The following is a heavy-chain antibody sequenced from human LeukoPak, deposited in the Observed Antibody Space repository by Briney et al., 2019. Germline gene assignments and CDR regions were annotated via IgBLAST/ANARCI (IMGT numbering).Heavy chain of an antibody. CDR3: ARGDFSFDP. V-gene: IGHV3-30*01. Sequence: GRSLRLSCAASGFTFSSYAMHWVRQAPGKGLEWVAVISYDGSNKYYADSVKGRFTISRDNSKNTLYLQMNSLRAEDTAVYYCARGDFSFDPWGQGTLVNVSS. CDR1: GFTFSSYA. D-gene: IGHD3-3*01. CDR2: ISYDGSNK. J-gene: IGHJ5*02.